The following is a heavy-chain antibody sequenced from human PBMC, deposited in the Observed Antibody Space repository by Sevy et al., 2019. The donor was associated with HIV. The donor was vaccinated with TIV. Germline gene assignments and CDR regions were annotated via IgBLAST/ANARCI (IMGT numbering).Heavy chain of an antibody. D-gene: IGHD3-22*01. CDR3: ATTKHYYESSGSPFDH. J-gene: IGHJ4*02. CDR2: FDPEDGET. Sequence: ASVKVSCKVSGYTLTKLSMHWVRQAPGKGLEWMASFDPEDGETIYAQKFQGRVTMTEDTSTDTAYMEINSLRSEDTAVYYCATTKHYYESSGSPFDHWGQGTLVTVSS. V-gene: IGHV1-24*01. CDR1: GYTLTKLS.